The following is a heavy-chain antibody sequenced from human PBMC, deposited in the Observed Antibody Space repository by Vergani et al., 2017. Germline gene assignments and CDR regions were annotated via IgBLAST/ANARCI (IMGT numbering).Heavy chain of an antibody. J-gene: IGHJ6*02. CDR1: GYTLTELS. CDR2: FDPEDGET. D-gene: IGHD1-26*01. V-gene: IGHV1-24*01. CDR3: ATIRRSGSYYYYYYGMDV. Sequence: VQLVQSGAEVKKPGASVKVSCKVSGYTLTELSMHWVRQAPGKGLEWMGGFDPEDGETIYAQKFQGRVTMTEDTSTDTAYMELSSLRSEDTAVYYCATIRRSGSYYYYYYGMDVWGQGTTVTVSS.